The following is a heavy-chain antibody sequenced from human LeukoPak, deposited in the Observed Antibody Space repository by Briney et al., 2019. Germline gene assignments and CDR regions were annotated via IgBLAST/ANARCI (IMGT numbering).Heavy chain of an antibody. V-gene: IGHV3-21*01. Sequence: GGSLRLSCAASGFTFSSYSMNWVRQAPGKGLEWVSSISSSSSYIYYADSVKGRFTISRDNAKNSLYLQMNSLRAEDTAVYYCARGREEDAFDIWGQGTMVTVSS. CDR1: GFTFSSYS. CDR3: ARGREEDAFDI. CDR2: ISSSSSYI. J-gene: IGHJ3*02.